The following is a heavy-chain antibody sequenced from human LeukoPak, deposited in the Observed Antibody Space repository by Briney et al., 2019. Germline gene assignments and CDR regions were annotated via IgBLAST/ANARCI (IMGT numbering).Heavy chain of an antibody. J-gene: IGHJ4*02. V-gene: IGHV1-8*02. CDR3: ARAGAGRLDY. D-gene: IGHD6-19*01. Sequence: ASVKVSCKASGGTFSSYAISWVRQAPGQGLEWMGWMNPNSGNTGYAQKFQGRVTMTRNTSISTAYMELSSLRSEDTAVYYCARAGAGRLDYWGQGTLVTVSS. CDR1: GGTFSSYA. CDR2: MNPNSGNT.